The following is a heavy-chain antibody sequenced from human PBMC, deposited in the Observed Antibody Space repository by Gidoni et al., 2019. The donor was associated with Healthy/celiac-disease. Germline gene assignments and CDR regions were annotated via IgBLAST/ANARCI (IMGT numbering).Heavy chain of an antibody. CDR2: INPNSGGT. V-gene: IGHV1-2*02. J-gene: IGHJ6*02. CDR3: ARAALLWFGELIKGMDV. CDR1: GYPFTGYY. Sequence: QVQLVQSGAEVKTPGASVKVSCKASGYPFTGYYMHWVRQAPGKGLEWRGWINPNSGGTTYAQKLQGRVTMTRDTSISTAYMELSRLRSDDTAVYYCARAALLWFGELIKGMDVWGQGTTVTVSS. D-gene: IGHD3-10*01.